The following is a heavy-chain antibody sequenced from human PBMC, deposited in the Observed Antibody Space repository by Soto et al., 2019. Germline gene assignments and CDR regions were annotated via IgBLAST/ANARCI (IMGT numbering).Heavy chain of an antibody. J-gene: IGHJ2*01. V-gene: IGHV4-61*03. CDR1: GGSVSNASFY. Sequence: QVQLQESGPGLVKPSETLSLTCSVSGGSVSNASFYWPWIRQAPGTGLEYIGYIFYTGVTNYNPSLSSRVPISLDTSKNHSSLKLNSMTAADTAVYYCVRVLDSSWYADLWGRGTLVTVSS. CDR3: VRVLDSSWYADL. D-gene: IGHD3-22*01. CDR2: IFYTGVT.